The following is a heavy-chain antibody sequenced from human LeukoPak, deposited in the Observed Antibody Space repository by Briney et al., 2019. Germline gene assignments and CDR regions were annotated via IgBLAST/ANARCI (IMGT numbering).Heavy chain of an antibody. CDR1: LDSVSIDC. V-gene: IGHV5-51*01. J-gene: IGHJ5*02. CDR2: IYPSDSDP. D-gene: IGHD3-3*01. CDR3: ARHPFWSGYWNWFDP. Sequence: ECLWISPEGSLDSVSIDCVCSVCPMPRERVWSGWIIYPSDSDPRYSPSFQGKVTISADKSISSAYLQCSSPKASDTAMYYCARHPFWSGYWNWFDPWGQGTLVTVSS.